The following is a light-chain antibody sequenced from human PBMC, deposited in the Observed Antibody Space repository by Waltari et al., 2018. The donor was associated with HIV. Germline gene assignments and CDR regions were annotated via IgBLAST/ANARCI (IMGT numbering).Light chain of an antibody. V-gene: IGLV1-44*01. CDR1: RSNNGSKT. CDR2: VND. J-gene: IGLJ2*01. Sequence: QSMLTQPPSASGAPGQRDTISCSGDRSNNGSKTANRYRQIPGEAPKLLIYVNDQRPAGVPDRFSGSRSGTSASLAINGLRSEDEAEYHCAAWDDNLSGPVFGGGTRLTVV. CDR3: AAWDDNLSGPV.